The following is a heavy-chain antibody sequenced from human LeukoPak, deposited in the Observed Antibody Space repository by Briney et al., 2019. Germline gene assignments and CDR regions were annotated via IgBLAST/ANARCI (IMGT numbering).Heavy chain of an antibody. Sequence: GGSLRLSCAASGFTFSSYGMHWVRQAPGKGLEWVAFIRYDGSNKYYADSVKGRFTISRDNAKNSLYLQMNSLRAEDTAVYYCARDHYSSSWYGGRYFDYWGQGTLVTVSS. V-gene: IGHV3-30*02. CDR1: GFTFSSYG. CDR3: ARDHYSSSWYGGRYFDY. J-gene: IGHJ4*02. D-gene: IGHD6-13*01. CDR2: IRYDGSNK.